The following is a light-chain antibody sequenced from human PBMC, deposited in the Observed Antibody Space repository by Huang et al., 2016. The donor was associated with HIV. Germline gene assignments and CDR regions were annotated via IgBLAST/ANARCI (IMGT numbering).Light chain of an antibody. J-gene: IGKJ1*01. V-gene: IGKV1-5*03. CDR3: QQYNTYSTWT. CDR2: KAS. CDR1: QSISSW. Sequence: DIQMTQSPSTLSTYVGDRVTITCRASQSISSWLAWYQQKPGTAPTLLIYKASFLQTGVPSRFSGSVSGTDFTLTINNLQPDDFATYYCQQYNTYSTWTFGQGTKVEMK.